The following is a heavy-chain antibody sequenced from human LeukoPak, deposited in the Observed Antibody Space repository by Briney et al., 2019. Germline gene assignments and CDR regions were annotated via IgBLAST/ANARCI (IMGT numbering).Heavy chain of an antibody. CDR2: ISGSGGST. D-gene: IGHD2-21*02. CDR3: AKEGDVVVTAILGY. V-gene: IGHV3-23*01. J-gene: IGHJ4*02. CDR1: GFTFNTYG. Sequence: GRSLRLSCAASGFTFNTYGMHWVRQAPGKGLEWVSAISGSGGSTYYADSVKGRFTISRDNSKNTLYLQMNSLRAEDTAVYYCAKEGDVVVTAILGYWGLGTLVTVSS.